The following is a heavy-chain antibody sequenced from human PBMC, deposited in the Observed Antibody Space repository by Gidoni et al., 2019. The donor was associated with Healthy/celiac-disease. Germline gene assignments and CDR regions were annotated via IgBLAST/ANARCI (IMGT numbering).Heavy chain of an antibody. CDR3: ATPEGSGYMDAFDI. CDR1: GFTFSSYS. Sequence: EVQLVESGGGLVKPGGSLRLYCAASGFTFSSYSMNWVRQAPGKGLEWVSSISSSSSYIYYADSVKGRFTISRDNAKNSLYLQMNSLRAQDTAVYYCATPEGSGYMDAFDIWGQGTMVTVSS. V-gene: IGHV3-21*01. J-gene: IGHJ3*02. D-gene: IGHD3-22*01. CDR2: ISSSSSYI.